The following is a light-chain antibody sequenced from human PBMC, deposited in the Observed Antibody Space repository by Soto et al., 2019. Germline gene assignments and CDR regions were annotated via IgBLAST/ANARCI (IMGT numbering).Light chain of an antibody. V-gene: IGLV1-40*01. J-gene: IGLJ1*01. CDR3: QSYDSRLSGSYV. CDR1: SSNIGAGYD. Sequence: QSVLPQPPSVSGAPGQRVTISCTGSSSNIGAGYDVHWYQQLPGAAPRLLIYDNTKRPSGVPDRFSGSKSDSSASLAISGLQAEDEAEYYCQSYDSRLSGSYVFGSGTKVTVL. CDR2: DNT.